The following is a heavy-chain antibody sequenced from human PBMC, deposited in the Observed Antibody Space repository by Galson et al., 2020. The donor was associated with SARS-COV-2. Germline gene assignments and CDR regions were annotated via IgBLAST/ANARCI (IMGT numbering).Heavy chain of an antibody. V-gene: IGHV4-34*01. J-gene: IGHJ6*02. Sequence: ETSETLSLTCAVYVGSFSGFSWSWVRQSPGQGLEWIGEIDHSGSANYNPSLKSRVTISVDTSKNQFSLKLTSVTAAETGVYFCARGRIGVVPAPILGLGPYYEYYAMDVWGQGTTITVSS. CDR3: ARGRIGVVPAPILGLGPYYEYYAMDV. CDR1: VGSFSGFS. D-gene: IGHD2-2*01. CDR2: IDHSGSA.